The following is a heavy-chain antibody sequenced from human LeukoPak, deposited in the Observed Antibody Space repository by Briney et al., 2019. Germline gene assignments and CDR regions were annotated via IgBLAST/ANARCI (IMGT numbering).Heavy chain of an antibody. V-gene: IGHV3-15*01. Sequence: GGSLRLSCAASGFTFDDYGMSWVRQAPGKGLEWVGRIKSKTDGGTTDYAAPVKGRFTISRDDSKNTLYLQMNSLKTEDTAVYYCTTAELNYYGSGSYYNDYWGQGTLVTVSS. D-gene: IGHD3-10*01. CDR2: IKSKTDGGTT. CDR1: GFTFDDYG. J-gene: IGHJ4*02. CDR3: TTAELNYYGSGSYYNDY.